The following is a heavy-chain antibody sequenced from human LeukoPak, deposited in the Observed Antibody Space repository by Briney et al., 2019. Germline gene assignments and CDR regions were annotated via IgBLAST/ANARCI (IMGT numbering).Heavy chain of an antibody. CDR2: IIPIFGTA. J-gene: IGHJ4*02. Sequence: SVKVSCKASGYTFTSYAMHWVRQAPGQGLEWMGGIIPIFGTANYAQKFQGRVTITTDESTSTAYMELSSLRSEDTAVYYCARGRTIFGVQDYWGQGTLVTVSS. CDR3: ARGRTIFGVQDY. D-gene: IGHD3-3*01. CDR1: GYTFTSYA. V-gene: IGHV1-69*05.